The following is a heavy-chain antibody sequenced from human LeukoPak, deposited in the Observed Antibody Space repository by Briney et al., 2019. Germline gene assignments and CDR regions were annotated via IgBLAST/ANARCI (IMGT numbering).Heavy chain of an antibody. V-gene: IGHV3-23*01. D-gene: IGHD1-26*01. J-gene: IGHJ4*02. CDR2: ISGSGGST. Sequence: GGSLRLSCAVSGFTFSSDAMSWVRQAPGKGLEWVSSISGSGGSTYYADSVKGRFTISRDTSKNILDLQVNSLRAEDTAVYYCARALLRIVGASPFDYWGQGTLVTVSS. CDR3: ARALLRIVGASPFDY. CDR1: GFTFSSDA.